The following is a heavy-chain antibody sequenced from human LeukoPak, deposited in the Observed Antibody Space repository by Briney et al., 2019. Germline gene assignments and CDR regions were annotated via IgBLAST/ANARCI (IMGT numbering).Heavy chain of an antibody. V-gene: IGHV4-59*01. CDR2: IYYPGST. Sequence: SETLSLTCSVSGDSITTSYWTWIRQSPGKGLEWIGYIYYPGSTLSNPSLKSRLSLSLPTSKNQFSLKLLSVTAADTATYYCARVGGGGMRFRHYMDVWGKGTPVTVSS. CDR3: ARVGGGGMRFRHYMDV. J-gene: IGHJ6*03. D-gene: IGHD3-16*01. CDR1: GDSITTSY.